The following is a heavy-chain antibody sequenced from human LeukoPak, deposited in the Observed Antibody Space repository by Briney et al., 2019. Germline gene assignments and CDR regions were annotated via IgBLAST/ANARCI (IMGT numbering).Heavy chain of an antibody. V-gene: IGHV4-31*03. J-gene: IGHJ4*02. D-gene: IGHD3-22*01. CDR1: GGSISSDSYY. Sequence: SETLSLTCTVSGGSISSDSYYWSWIRQRPGLGLEWIGYVYYTGSIYYNPSLRSRISLSLDTSEKQISLRLTSVTATDSAVYYCARGLYDTSGYHFDYWGQGTLVTVSS. CDR2: VYYTGSI. CDR3: ARGLYDTSGYHFDY.